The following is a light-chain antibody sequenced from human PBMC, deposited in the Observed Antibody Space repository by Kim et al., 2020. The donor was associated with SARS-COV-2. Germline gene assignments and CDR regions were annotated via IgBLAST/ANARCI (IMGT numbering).Light chain of an antibody. Sequence: QSVTSSCTGTSSDVGGYNYVSWYQQHPGKAPKLLIYDVTKRPSGVPDRFSGSKSGSTASLTLSGLQAEDEADYYCCSYTGSSTRVFGGGTQLTVL. CDR3: CSYTGSSTRV. J-gene: IGLJ2*01. CDR2: DVT. CDR1: SSDVGGYNY. V-gene: IGLV2-11*01.